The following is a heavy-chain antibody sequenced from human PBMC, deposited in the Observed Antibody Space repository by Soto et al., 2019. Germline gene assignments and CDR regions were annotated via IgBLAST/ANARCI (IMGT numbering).Heavy chain of an antibody. J-gene: IGHJ4*02. V-gene: IGHV4-59*08. Sequence: QVQLQESGPGLVKPSETLSLTCTVSGGSISNYYWSWIRQPPGKGLEWIGYIYYSGNTNYNPSLKSQFTISVDTSKNQFSLKLSSVTAADTAVYYCARRSYGYGEFDYWGQGTLVTVSS. CDR3: ARRSYGYGEFDY. D-gene: IGHD5-18*01. CDR1: GGSISNYY. CDR2: IYYSGNT.